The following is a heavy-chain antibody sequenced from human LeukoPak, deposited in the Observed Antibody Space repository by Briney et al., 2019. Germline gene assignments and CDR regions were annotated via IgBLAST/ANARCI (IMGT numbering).Heavy chain of an antibody. CDR2: IIPIFGTA. CDR1: GGTFSSYA. Sequence: ASVKVSCKASGGTFSSYAISWVRQAPGQGLEWMGGIIPIFGTANYAQKFQGRVTITADESTSTAYMELSSLRSEDTAVYYCARELGYCSSTSCYSNWFDPWGQGTLVTVSS. CDR3: ARELGYCSSTSCYSNWFDP. D-gene: IGHD2-2*02. J-gene: IGHJ5*02. V-gene: IGHV1-69*13.